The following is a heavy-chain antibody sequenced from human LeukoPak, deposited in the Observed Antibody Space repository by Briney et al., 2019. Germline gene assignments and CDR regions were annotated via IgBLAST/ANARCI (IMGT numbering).Heavy chain of an antibody. V-gene: IGHV4-59*12. CDR1: GVSISRYY. CDR2: IHRSGSP. Sequence: PSETLSLTCTVSGVSISRYYWSWTRQSPGKGLEWIGEIHRSGSPNYDPSLQSRVTISIDRSRNQIVLELSSVTAADTAVYYCAREILGGFNPGAYWGQGILVTVSS. J-gene: IGHJ4*02. CDR3: AREILGGFNPGAY. D-gene: IGHD1-14*01.